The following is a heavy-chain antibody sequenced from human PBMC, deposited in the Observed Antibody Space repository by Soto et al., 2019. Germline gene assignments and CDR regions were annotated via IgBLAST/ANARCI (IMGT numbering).Heavy chain of an antibody. D-gene: IGHD1-26*01. CDR2: IWYDGSNK. V-gene: IGHV3-33*03. CDR3: ATDLLPTTVVAPHETTWTDY. CDR1: GFTFSSYG. J-gene: IGHJ4*01. Sequence: PGGSLRLSCAASGFTFSSYGMHWVRQAPGKGLEWVAVIWYDGSNKYYADSVKGRFSISRDDSENTLFLQMSSLVPEDTGVYYCATDLLPTTVVAPHETTWTDYWGQGTLVTVSS.